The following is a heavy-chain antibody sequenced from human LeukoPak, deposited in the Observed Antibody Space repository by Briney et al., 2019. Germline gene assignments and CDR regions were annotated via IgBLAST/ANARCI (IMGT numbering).Heavy chain of an antibody. J-gene: IGHJ5*02. CDR3: ARSGGYSNWFDP. V-gene: IGHV1-2*02. D-gene: IGHD5-12*01. CDR1: GYTFTGYY. CDR2: INPNSGGT. Sequence: ASVKVSCKASGYTFTGYYMHWVRQAPGQGLEWMGWINPNSGGTNYAQKFQGRVTMTRDTSISTAYMERSRLRSDDTAVYYCARSGGYSNWFDPWGQGTLVTVSS.